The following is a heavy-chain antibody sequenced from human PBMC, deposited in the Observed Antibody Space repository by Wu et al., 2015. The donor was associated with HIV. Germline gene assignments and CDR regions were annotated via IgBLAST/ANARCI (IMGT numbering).Heavy chain of an antibody. CDR3: ARDRGSGWFIY. Sequence: QVQLVQSGAEVKKPGSSVKVFCKTSGGTFSSYAISWVRQAPGQGLEWMGWINPNSGGTNYAQKFQGRVTMTRDTSISTAYMELSRLRSDDTAVYYCARDRGSGWFIYWGQGTLVTVSS. D-gene: IGHD6-19*01. V-gene: IGHV1-2*02. CDR2: INPNSGGT. J-gene: IGHJ4*02. CDR1: GGTFSSYA.